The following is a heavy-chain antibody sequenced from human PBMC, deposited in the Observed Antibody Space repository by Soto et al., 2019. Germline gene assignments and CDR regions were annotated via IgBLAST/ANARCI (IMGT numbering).Heavy chain of an antibody. V-gene: IGHV3-11*01. Sequence: LRLSCAASGFTFRDYYMTWIRQAPGRGLEWVSYISGDGGSTSYADSVKGRFTVSRDNARSSLFLQMNSLRADDTAFYYCAKLVTIAAAGTSDYWGLGTLVTVSS. D-gene: IGHD6-13*01. CDR1: GFTFRDYY. CDR2: ISGDGGST. J-gene: IGHJ4*02. CDR3: AKLVTIAAAGTSDY.